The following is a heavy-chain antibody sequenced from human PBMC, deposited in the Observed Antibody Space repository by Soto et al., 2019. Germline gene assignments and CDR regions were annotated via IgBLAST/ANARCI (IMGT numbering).Heavy chain of an antibody. V-gene: IGHV3-23*01. CDR2: VRGRGIIT. Sequence: EVQLLESGGGLVQPGGSLRLSCAASGFIFSDYAMSWVRQAPGKGLEWISSVRGRGIITYYADSVKGRFTISRDNFKNTLYLQMSSLRAEDTAMYYCAKDSLPVPSCGDDCYRDFWGQGTLVTVSS. CDR1: GFIFSDYA. J-gene: IGHJ4*02. D-gene: IGHD2-21*02. CDR3: AKDSLPVPSCGDDCYRDF.